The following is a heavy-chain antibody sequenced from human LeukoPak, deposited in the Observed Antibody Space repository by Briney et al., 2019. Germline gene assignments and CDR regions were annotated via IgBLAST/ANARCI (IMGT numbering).Heavy chain of an antibody. CDR2: IYHSGST. Sequence: SETLSLTCAVSGYSISSGYYWGWIRQPPGKGLEWIGSIYHSGSTYYNPSLKSRVTISVDTSKNQFSLKLSSVTAADTAVYYCARQPQDGYCSSTSCYTVDWFDPWGQGTLVTVSP. CDR3: ARQPQDGYCSSTSCYTVDWFDP. V-gene: IGHV4-38-2*01. CDR1: GYSISSGYY. D-gene: IGHD2-2*02. J-gene: IGHJ5*02.